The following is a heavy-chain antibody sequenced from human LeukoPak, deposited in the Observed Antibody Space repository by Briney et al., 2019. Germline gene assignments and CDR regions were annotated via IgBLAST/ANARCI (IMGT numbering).Heavy chain of an antibody. V-gene: IGHV1-2*02. D-gene: IGHD6-19*01. CDR2: INPNSDGT. J-gene: IGHJ5*02. CDR3: ARLGRRPAEKIAVAVGWFDP. Sequence: ASVKVSCKASGYTFTGYYMHWVRQAPGQGLEWMGWINPNSDGTNYAQKFQGRVTMTRDTSISTAYMELSRLRSDDTAVYYCARLGRRPAEKIAVAVGWFDPWGQGTLVTVSS. CDR1: GYTFTGYY.